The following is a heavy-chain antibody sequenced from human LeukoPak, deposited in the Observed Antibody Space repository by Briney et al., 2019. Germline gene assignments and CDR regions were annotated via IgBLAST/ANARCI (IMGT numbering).Heavy chain of an antibody. V-gene: IGHV4-4*07. D-gene: IGHD1-26*01. CDR1: RGSISSYY. CDR2: DYSSGST. Sequence: SETLSLTCSVSRGSISSYYWSWIRQPAGKGLEWIGRDYSSGSTNYNPSLKSRVTMSIDTSKNQFSLKLSSVTAADTAVYYCARAPSGVSFDYWGQGTLVTVSS. CDR3: ARAPSGVSFDY. J-gene: IGHJ4*02.